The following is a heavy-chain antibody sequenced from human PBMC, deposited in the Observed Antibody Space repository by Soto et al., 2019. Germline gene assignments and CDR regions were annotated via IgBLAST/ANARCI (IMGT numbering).Heavy chain of an antibody. D-gene: IGHD2-15*01. J-gene: IGHJ4*02. CDR1: GGSISSGGYY. V-gene: IGHV4-31*01. CDR2: IYYSGRT. Sequence: QVQLQESGPGLVKPSQTLSLTCTVSGGSISSGGYYWSWIRQHPGQGLEWIGYIYYSGRTYYNPSLKSPVSISVYASKNQFSLKLSSGTAADTAVYYCARHGPTLGYCSGGSCPRFDYWGQGTLVTVSS. CDR3: ARHGPTLGYCSGGSCPRFDY.